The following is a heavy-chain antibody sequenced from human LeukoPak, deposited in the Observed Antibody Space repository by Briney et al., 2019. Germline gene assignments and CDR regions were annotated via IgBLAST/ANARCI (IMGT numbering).Heavy chain of an antibody. D-gene: IGHD3-10*01. CDR2: IYYHGNNK. Sequence: GGSLRLSCAAPGFTFSNYGMHWVRQAPGKGLEWVAFIYYHGNNKNYADFVKGRFTISRDNSKNTLFPQMNSLRAEDTAVYYCARGNYYGSGCDFWGQGSLVTVSS. J-gene: IGHJ4*02. CDR1: GFTFSNYG. V-gene: IGHV3-30*02. CDR3: ARGNYYGSGCDF.